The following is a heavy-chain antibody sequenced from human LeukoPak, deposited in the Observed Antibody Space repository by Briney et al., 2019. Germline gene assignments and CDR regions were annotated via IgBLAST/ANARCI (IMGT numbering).Heavy chain of an antibody. CDR3: ARQMEVVGATFFDY. D-gene: IGHD1-26*01. J-gene: IGHJ4*02. V-gene: IGHV4-59*01. CDR2: IYYSGST. CDR1: GGSISSYY. Sequence: PSETLSPTCTVSGGSISSYYWSWIRQPPGKGLEWIGYIYYSGSTNYNPSLKSRVPISVDTSKNQFSLKLSSVTAADTAVYYCARQMEVVGATFFDYWGQGTLVTVSS.